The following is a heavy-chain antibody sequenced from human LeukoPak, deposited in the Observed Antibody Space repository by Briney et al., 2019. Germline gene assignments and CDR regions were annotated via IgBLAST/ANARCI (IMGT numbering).Heavy chain of an antibody. CDR3: AKEGTPQVSTWYDL. CDR1: GVTLSPYG. CDR2: ISYEGGNQ. J-gene: IGHJ5*02. Sequence: GRSLRLSCAAFGVTLSPYGMQWVRPAPGKGLEWVSVISYEGGNQHYADSVKGRFIISRDNPRNTLYLQMNILRTEDAAVYYCAKEGTPQVSTWYDLWGQGTQVIVSS. D-gene: IGHD3-10*01. V-gene: IGHV3-30*18.